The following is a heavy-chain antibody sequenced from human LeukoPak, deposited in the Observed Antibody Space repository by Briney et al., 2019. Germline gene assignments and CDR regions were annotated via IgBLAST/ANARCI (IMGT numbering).Heavy chain of an antibody. CDR3: ARGWGSSSAVGDDY. CDR1: GYTFTSYD. CDR2: MNPNSGNT. V-gene: IGHV1-8*01. Sequence: ASVKVSCKASGYTFTSYDINWVRQATGQGLEWMGWMNPNSGNTGYTQKFQGRVTMTRNTSISTAYMELSSLRSEDTAVYYCARGWGSSSAVGDDYWGQGTLVTVSS. D-gene: IGHD6-6*01. J-gene: IGHJ4*02.